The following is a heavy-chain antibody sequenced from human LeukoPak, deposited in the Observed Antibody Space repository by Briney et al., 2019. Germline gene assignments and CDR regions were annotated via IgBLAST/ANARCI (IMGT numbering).Heavy chain of an antibody. D-gene: IGHD2-21*02. CDR3: ARHVSSDLRIVVVTSDWYFDL. Sequence: SETLSLTCSVSGGSITRSRYYWGWIRQSPGGGLEWIGTIYYSGSTYYNPSLRSRVTISADTSKNQFSLNLSPVTAADTAVYYCARHVSSDLRIVVVTSDWYFDLWGRGTLVTVSS. J-gene: IGHJ2*01. CDR2: IYYSGST. CDR1: GGSITRSRYY. V-gene: IGHV4-39*01.